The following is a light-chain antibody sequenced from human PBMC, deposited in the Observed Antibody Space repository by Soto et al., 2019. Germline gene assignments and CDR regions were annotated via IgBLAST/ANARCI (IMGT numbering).Light chain of an antibody. CDR3: QQYDNLPLT. CDR1: HDITNY. CDR2: SAS. Sequence: DIQMTQSPSSLSASVGDRVTITCQASHDITNYLNWYQQKPGKAPELLIYSASTLETGVPSRFSGSGSGTDFTFTISSLQPEDIATYYCQQYDNLPLTFGQGTRLEIK. J-gene: IGKJ5*01. V-gene: IGKV1-33*01.